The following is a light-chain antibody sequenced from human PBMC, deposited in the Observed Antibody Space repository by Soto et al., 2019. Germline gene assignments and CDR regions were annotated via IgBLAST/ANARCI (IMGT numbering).Light chain of an antibody. J-gene: IGLJ2*01. Sequence: QSVLTQPASVSGSPGQSITISRTGTRSDVGGYNYVSWYQQHPGKAPKLMIYDVSNRPSGVSNRFSGSKSGNTASLTISGLHAEDEADYYCSSYTSSSTQVFGGGTKVTVL. CDR3: SSYTSSSTQV. CDR2: DVS. CDR1: RSDVGGYNY. V-gene: IGLV2-14*01.